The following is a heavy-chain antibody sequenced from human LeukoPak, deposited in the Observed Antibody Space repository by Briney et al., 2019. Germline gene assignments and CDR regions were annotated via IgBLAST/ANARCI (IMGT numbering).Heavy chain of an antibody. Sequence: GGSLRLSCAASGFTFATYSMNWIRQAPGKGLEWVSSISHTGSYIYYADSMRGRFTTSRDNAKNSLYLHMDSLRAEDTAVYYCARLALVTSSGAFSDYWGQGTLVTVSS. CDR1: GFTFATYS. CDR2: ISHTGSYI. V-gene: IGHV3-21*01. J-gene: IGHJ4*02. D-gene: IGHD6-19*01. CDR3: ARLALVTSSGAFSDY.